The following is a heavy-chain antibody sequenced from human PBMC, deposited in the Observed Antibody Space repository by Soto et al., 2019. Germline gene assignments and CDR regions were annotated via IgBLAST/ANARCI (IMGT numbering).Heavy chain of an antibody. CDR3: AGGTGSTFDP. CDR2: ISSSGSTI. Sequence: PGGSLRLSCSASGFTFSSYEMNWVRQAPGKGLEWVSYISSSGSTIYYADSVKGRFTISRDNAKNSLYLQMNSLRAEDTAVYYCAGGTGSTFDPWGQGTLVTVSS. D-gene: IGHD2-2*01. V-gene: IGHV3-48*03. CDR1: GFTFSSYE. J-gene: IGHJ5*02.